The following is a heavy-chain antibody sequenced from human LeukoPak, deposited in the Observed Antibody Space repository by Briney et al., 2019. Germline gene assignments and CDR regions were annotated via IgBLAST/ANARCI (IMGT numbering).Heavy chain of an antibody. CDR2: IYYSGSS. J-gene: IGHJ4*02. Sequence: PSETLSLTCTVSGVSFSSYYWSWIRQPPGKRLEWIGYIYYSGSSNYNPSLKSRVSMSVDTSKNQFSLKLNSVTAADPALYYCARTEYFFDHWGQGTLVTVSS. CDR1: GVSFSSYY. CDR3: ARTEYFFDH. D-gene: IGHD3-10*01. V-gene: IGHV4-59*01.